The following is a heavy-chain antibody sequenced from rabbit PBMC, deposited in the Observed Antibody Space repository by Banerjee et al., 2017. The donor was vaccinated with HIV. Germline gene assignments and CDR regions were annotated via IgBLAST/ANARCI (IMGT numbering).Heavy chain of an antibody. CDR2: IDPVFGST. CDR1: GFDFSSYG. V-gene: IGHV1S47*01. CDR3: ARPGFAGWVGVGYALTRLDL. J-gene: IGHJ3*01. Sequence: QEQLEESGGDLVKPEGSLTLTCKASGFDFSSYGVSWVRQAPGKGLEWIGYIDPVFGSTYYASWVNGRFTISRSTSLNTVDLKMTSLTAADTATYFCARPGFAGWVGVGYALTRLDLWGPGTLVTVS. D-gene: IGHD6-1*01.